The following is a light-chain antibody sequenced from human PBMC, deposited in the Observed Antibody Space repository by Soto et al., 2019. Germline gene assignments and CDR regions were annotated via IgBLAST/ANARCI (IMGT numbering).Light chain of an antibody. V-gene: IGKV1-5*01. CDR1: QSISTW. CDR2: AAS. CDR3: QQYNDYIT. Sequence: DTQMTQSPSTLSASIGDRVTITCRASQSISTWLAWYQQKPGKAPKLLIYAASTLENGLPTRFSGTGSETEFTLTVSSLQPDVSATYYCQQYNDYITFGQGTRLEIK. J-gene: IGKJ5*01.